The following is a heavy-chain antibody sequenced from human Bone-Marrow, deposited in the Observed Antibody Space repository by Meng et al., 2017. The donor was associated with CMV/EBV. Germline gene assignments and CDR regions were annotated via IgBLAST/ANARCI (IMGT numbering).Heavy chain of an antibody. Sequence: GESLRLSCAASGFTFSSYSMNWVRQAPGKGLEWVSSISSSSSYIYYADSVKGRFTISRDNAKNSLYLQMNSLRAEDTAVYYCARVGSSGTVDFDYWGQGTLVTVSS. V-gene: IGHV3-21*01. D-gene: IGHD6-19*01. CDR3: ARVGSSGTVDFDY. CDR2: ISSSSSYI. J-gene: IGHJ4*02. CDR1: GFTFSSYS.